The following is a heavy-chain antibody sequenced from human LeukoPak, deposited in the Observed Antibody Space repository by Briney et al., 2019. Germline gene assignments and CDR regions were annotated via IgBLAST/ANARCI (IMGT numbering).Heavy chain of an antibody. Sequence: SETLSLTCTVSGGSISSYHWSWLRQPPGKGLEWIGYIYYSGSTNYNPSLKSRVTISVDTSKNQFSLKLSSVTAADTAVYYCARHRGYYYDSSGYYYFDYWGQGTLVTVSS. CDR3: ARHRGYYYDSSGYYYFDY. V-gene: IGHV4-59*08. CDR1: GGSISSYH. D-gene: IGHD3-22*01. J-gene: IGHJ4*02. CDR2: IYYSGST.